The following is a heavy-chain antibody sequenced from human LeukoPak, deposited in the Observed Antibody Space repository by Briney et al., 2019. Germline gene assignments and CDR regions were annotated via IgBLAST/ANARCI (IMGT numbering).Heavy chain of an antibody. D-gene: IGHD2-15*01. Sequence: GGSLRLSCAASGFTVSSNYMSWVRQAPGKGLEWVSVIYSGGSTYYADSVKGRFTISRDNSKNTLYLQMNSLRAEDTAVYYCARQVVAAIFDAFDIWGQGTMVTVPS. CDR2: IYSGGST. CDR3: ARQVVAAIFDAFDI. CDR1: GFTVSSNY. J-gene: IGHJ3*02. V-gene: IGHV3-66*04.